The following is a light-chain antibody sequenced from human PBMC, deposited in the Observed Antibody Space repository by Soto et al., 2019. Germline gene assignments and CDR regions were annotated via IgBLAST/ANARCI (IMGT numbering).Light chain of an antibody. Sequence: EIVLTQSPGTLSLSPGQRATLSCRASESISRAYLARYQQRLGQAPRLLIYGASSGATGIPDRFSGSGSGTDVTLTISRLEPEDFAIYYCQQYGGVPYTFGQGTKLEIK. J-gene: IGKJ2*01. CDR1: ESISRAY. CDR2: GAS. CDR3: QQYGGVPYT. V-gene: IGKV3-20*01.